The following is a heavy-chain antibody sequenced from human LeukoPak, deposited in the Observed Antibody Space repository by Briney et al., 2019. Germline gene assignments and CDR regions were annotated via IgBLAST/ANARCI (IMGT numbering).Heavy chain of an antibody. CDR3: ARTAKDYGDYAYYFDY. CDR2: ISSSSSYI. D-gene: IGHD4-17*01. V-gene: IGHV3-21*01. J-gene: IGHJ4*02. Sequence: GGSLRLSCAASGFTFSSYWMSWVRQAPGKGLEWVSSISSSSSYIYYADSVKGRFTISRDNAKNSLYLQMNSLRAEDTAVYYCARTAKDYGDYAYYFDYWGQGTLVTVSS. CDR1: GFTFSSYW.